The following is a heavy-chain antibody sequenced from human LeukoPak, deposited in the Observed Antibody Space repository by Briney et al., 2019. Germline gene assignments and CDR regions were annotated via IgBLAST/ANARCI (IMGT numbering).Heavy chain of an antibody. CDR1: GFTFSDYY. V-gene: IGHV3-11*01. Sequence: GGSLRLSCAASGFTFSDYYMSWIRQAPGKGLEWVSYISTSGSTIYYADSLKGRFTISRDNAKNSLYLQMNSLRAEDTAVYYCALDYYGSGSYYADLDYWGQGTLVTVSS. CDR2: ISTSGSTI. J-gene: IGHJ4*02. CDR3: ALDYYGSGSYYADLDY. D-gene: IGHD3-10*01.